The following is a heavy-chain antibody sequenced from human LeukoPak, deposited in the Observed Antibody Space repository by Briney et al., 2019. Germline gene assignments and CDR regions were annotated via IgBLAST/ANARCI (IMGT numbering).Heavy chain of an antibody. V-gene: IGHV3-30-3*01. J-gene: IGHJ5*02. D-gene: IGHD3-22*01. CDR2: ISYDGSNK. CDR3: ASSTYYYDSSEFDP. Sequence: PGGSLRLSCAASGFTFSSYAMHWVRQAPGKGLEWVAVISYDGSNKYYADSVKGRFTISRDNSKNTLYLQMNSLRAEDTAVYYCASSTYYYDSSEFDPWGQGTLVTVSS. CDR1: GFTFSSYA.